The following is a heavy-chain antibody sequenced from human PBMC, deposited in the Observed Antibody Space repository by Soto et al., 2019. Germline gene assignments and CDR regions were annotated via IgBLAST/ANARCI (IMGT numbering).Heavy chain of an antibody. Sequence: GGSLRLSCAASGFTFSSYGMHWVRQAPGKGLEWVAVIWYDGSNKYYADSVKGRFTISRDNSKNTLYLQMNSLRAEDTAVYYCARDEAEGWFDPWGQGTLVTVSS. J-gene: IGHJ5*02. CDR3: ARDEAEGWFDP. CDR2: IWYDGSNK. CDR1: GFTFSSYG. V-gene: IGHV3-33*01.